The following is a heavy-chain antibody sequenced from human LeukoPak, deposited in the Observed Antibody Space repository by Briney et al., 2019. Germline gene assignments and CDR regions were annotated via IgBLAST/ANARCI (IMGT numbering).Heavy chain of an antibody. CDR2: IYTTGKT. CDR3: ARHGYTASHYFLDF. Sequence: SDTLSLTCTVSSGSINSYYRGWVRQPAGRGLEWIGRIYTTGKTDYNPSLKSRLTMSVDTSKRQFSLNLRSVTAADTAIYYCARHGYTASHYFLDFWSQGTLVTVSS. D-gene: IGHD3-16*01. CDR1: SGSINSYY. J-gene: IGHJ4*02. V-gene: IGHV4-4*07.